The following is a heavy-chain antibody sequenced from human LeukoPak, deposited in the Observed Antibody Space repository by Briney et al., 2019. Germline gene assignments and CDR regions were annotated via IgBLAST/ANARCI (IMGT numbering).Heavy chain of an antibody. V-gene: IGHV4-59*08. Sequence: PSETPSLTCSVSGGSIVRYYWSWIRQPPGKGLEWIGYIYYTGNTNYNPSLKSRLTISVDTSKNQFSLKLSSVTAADTAVYYCARYLAAGYFDLWGRGTLVTVSP. D-gene: IGHD6-25*01. CDR2: IYYTGNT. J-gene: IGHJ2*01. CDR1: GGSIVRYY. CDR3: ARYLAAGYFDL.